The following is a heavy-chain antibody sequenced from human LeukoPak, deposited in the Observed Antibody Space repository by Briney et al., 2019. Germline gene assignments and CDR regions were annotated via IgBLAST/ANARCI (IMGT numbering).Heavy chain of an antibody. D-gene: IGHD6-19*01. CDR1: GYTFTCYY. CDR2: INPNSGGT. J-gene: IGHJ4*02. V-gene: IGHV1-2*06. CDR3: ARASSAVAGKAFFY. Sequence: ASVKVSCKASGYTFTCYYMHWVRQAPGQGLEWMGRINPNSGGTNYAQKFQGRVTMTRDTSISTAYMELSRLRSDDTAEYYCARASSAVAGKAFFYWGQGTLVTVSS.